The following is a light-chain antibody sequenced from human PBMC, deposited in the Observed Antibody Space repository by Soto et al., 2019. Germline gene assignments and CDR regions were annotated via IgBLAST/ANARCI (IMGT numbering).Light chain of an antibody. Sequence: EIVLTQSPATLSLSPGERATLSCRASQSVSRHLAWYQQKPGQAPRLLIYDASNRATGIPARFSGSGSGTDFTLTISSLEPEDCAVYYCQPRNNWPPVTFGGGTQVEIK. V-gene: IGKV3-11*01. CDR3: QPRNNWPPVT. CDR2: DAS. J-gene: IGKJ4*01. CDR1: QSVSRH.